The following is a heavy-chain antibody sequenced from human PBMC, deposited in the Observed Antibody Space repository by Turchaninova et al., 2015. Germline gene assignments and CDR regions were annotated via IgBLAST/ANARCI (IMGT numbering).Heavy chain of an antibody. J-gene: IGHJ2*01. D-gene: IGHD2-15*01. Sequence: QLQLQESGPGLVKPSETLSLTCTVSGGSIRNINYYWGWIRHSPGKGLEWIGNINYGGTSYNNPTRTSQITTSVDTSKGQFSRQLSSVTAADTAVYYCARAPCSGGSGSYWYFDLWGRGTLVTVSS. CDR2: INYGGTS. V-gene: IGHV4-39*07. CDR1: GGSIRNINYY. CDR3: ARAPCSGGSGSYWYFDL.